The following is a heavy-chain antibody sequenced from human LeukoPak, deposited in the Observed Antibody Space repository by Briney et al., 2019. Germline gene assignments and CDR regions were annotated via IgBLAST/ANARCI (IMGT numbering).Heavy chain of an antibody. CDR3: ARSPYYYDSSGYFDY. D-gene: IGHD3-22*01. Sequence: GGSLRLSCAASGFTVSSNYMSWVRQAPGKGLEWVSVIYSGGSTYYADSVKGRFTISRDNSKNTLYLQMNSLRAEDTAVYYCARSPYYYDSSGYFDYWGQGTLVTVSS. V-gene: IGHV3-53*01. CDR1: GFTVSSNY. J-gene: IGHJ4*02. CDR2: IYSGGST.